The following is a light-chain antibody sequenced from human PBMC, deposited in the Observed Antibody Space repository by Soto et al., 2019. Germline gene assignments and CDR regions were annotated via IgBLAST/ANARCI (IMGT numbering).Light chain of an antibody. CDR1: NIGSXX. J-gene: IGLJ1*01. CDR3: QVWYSSTDLYV. CDR2: DDS. V-gene: IGLV3-21*02. Sequence: SYELTQPPSVSVAPGQTARITCGGNNIGSXXVRWYXQRPCQAPVLVVYDDSDRPSGIPERFSGSNSANTATLTISRVEAGDEADYYCQVWYSSTDLYVFGSGTKVTVL.